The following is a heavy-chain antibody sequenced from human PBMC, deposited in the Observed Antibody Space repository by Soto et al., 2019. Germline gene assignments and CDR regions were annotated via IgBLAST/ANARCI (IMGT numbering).Heavy chain of an antibody. J-gene: IGHJ4*02. CDR2: INSDASIT. D-gene: IGHD1-20*01. Sequence: EVQLVESGGGLVQPGGSLRLSCAASGFTFSSYWMNWVRQAPGKGLVWVSRINSDASITTYADSVKGRFTISRDNAKNTLYLQMNGLRAEDTAVYYCASVVTGNEFDYWGQGTLVTVSS. V-gene: IGHV3-74*01. CDR1: GFTFSSYW. CDR3: ASVVTGNEFDY.